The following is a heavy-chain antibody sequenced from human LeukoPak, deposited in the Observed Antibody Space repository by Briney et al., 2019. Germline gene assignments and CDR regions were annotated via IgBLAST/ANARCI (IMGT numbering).Heavy chain of an antibody. V-gene: IGHV4-30-4*08. CDR2: IYYSGST. J-gene: IGHJ4*02. CDR3: ARGLPDYYDSSGYDY. CDR1: GGSISSGDYY. D-gene: IGHD3-22*01. Sequence: SQSLSLTCTVSGGSISSGDYYWSWIRQPPGKGLEWIGYIYYSGSTYYNPSLKSRVTISVDTSKNQFSLKLSSVTAADTAVYYCARGLPDYYDSSGYDYWGQGTLVTVSS.